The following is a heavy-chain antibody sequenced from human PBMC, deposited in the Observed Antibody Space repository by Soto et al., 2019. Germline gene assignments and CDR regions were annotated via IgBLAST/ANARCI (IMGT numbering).Heavy chain of an antibody. CDR2: FDPEDGDT. Sequence: ASVKGACKVSGYTLTELSMHWVRQAPGKGLEWMGGFDPEDGDTIYAQKLQGRVTMTTDTSTSTAYMELRSLRSDDTAVYYCARDSMVRGVMGHYWGQGTLVTVSS. V-gene: IGHV1-24*01. J-gene: IGHJ4*02. CDR1: GYTLTELS. D-gene: IGHD3-10*01. CDR3: ARDSMVRGVMGHY.